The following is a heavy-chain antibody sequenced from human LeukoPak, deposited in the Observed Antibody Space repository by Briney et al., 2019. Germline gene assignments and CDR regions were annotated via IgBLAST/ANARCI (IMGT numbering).Heavy chain of an antibody. CDR3: ARVRTPTKYYYDSSGYYA. D-gene: IGHD3-22*01. V-gene: IGHV4-34*01. CDR2: INHSGST. J-gene: IGHJ6*02. Sequence: SETLSLTCAVYGGSFSGYYWSWIRQPPGKGLEWIGEINHSGSTNYNPSLKSRVTISVDTSRNQFSLKLSSVTAADTAVYYCARVRTPTKYYYDSSGYYAWGQGTTVTVSS. CDR1: GGSFSGYY.